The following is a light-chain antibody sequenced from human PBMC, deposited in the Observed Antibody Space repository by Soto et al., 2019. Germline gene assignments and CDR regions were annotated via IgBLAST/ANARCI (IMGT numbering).Light chain of an antibody. CDR1: QSVSSN. CDR3: KHYNNWPRT. Sequence: EIVMTQSPATLSVSPGERATLSCRASQSVSSNLAWYQQKPGQAPRLLIYGASTRATGIPARFSGSGSGTEFTLTISSLQSEDFAVYYCKHYNNWPRTFGQGTKVERK. V-gene: IGKV3-15*01. J-gene: IGKJ1*01. CDR2: GAS.